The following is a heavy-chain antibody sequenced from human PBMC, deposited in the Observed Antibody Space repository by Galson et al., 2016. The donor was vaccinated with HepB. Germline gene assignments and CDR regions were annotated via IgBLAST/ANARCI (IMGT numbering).Heavy chain of an antibody. CDR2: IWPEGNYK. Sequence: SLRLSCAASGFSFNTYGMHWVRQAPGKGPEWVAVIWPEGNYKYYGDSVKGRFTLSRDNSKNILYLQMNSLRGEDTAVYYCARGVVGGGNSGVDYWGQGTLVTVSS. CDR3: ARGVVGGGNSGVDY. V-gene: IGHV3-33*08. J-gene: IGHJ4*02. D-gene: IGHD4-23*01. CDR1: GFSFNTYG.